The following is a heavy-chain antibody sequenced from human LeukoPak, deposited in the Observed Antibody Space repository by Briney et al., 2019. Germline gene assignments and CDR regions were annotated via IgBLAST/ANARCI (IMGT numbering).Heavy chain of an antibody. CDR2: INEDGSIT. V-gene: IGHV3-74*01. CDR3: GRDLGGRSGY. Sequence: GGSLRLSCAVSGFTFRTYWMHWVRQVPGEGLVWVSRINEDGSITNYADSVKGRVSISRDNAKNTLYLQMNSLRAEDTAVYYCGRDLGGRSGYWGQGTLVTVSS. CDR1: GFTFRTYW. D-gene: IGHD1-26*01. J-gene: IGHJ4*02.